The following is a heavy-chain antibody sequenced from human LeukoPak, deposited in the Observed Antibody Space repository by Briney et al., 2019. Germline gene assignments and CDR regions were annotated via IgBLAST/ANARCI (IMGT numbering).Heavy chain of an antibody. Sequence: PSETLSLTCTVSGGSISSSSYYWGWIRQPPGKGLEWIGSIYYSGSTYYNPSLKSRVTMSVDTSKNQFSLKVISVTAADTAVYYCARGVIAAGGNDFDYWGQGTLVTVSS. CDR3: ARGVIAAGGNDFDY. V-gene: IGHV4-39*07. D-gene: IGHD6-13*01. CDR2: IYYSGST. CDR1: GGSISSSSYY. J-gene: IGHJ4*02.